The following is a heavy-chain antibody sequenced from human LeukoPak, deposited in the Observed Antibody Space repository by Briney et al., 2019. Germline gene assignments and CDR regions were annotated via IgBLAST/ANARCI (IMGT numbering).Heavy chain of an antibody. CDR1: GFTFSTYI. J-gene: IGHJ4*02. Sequence: GGSLRLSCAASGFTFSTYIMNWVRQPPGKGLEWVSSISGSSGEIYYADSVKGRFTISRDNAKNSLYLQNNSLGAEDTALYYCARDWGYHYDSSAYGGYYFDSWGQGTLVTVSS. D-gene: IGHD3-22*01. V-gene: IGHV3-21*01. CDR3: ARDWGYHYDSSAYGGYYFDS. CDR2: ISGSSGEI.